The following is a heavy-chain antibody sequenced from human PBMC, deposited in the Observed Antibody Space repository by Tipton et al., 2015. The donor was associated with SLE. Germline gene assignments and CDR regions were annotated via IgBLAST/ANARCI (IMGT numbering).Heavy chain of an antibody. V-gene: IGHV1-2*06. CDR2: IIPNSGGA. CDR3: ARNRPVGVSRSYGMDV. CDR1: GYTFTDYQ. Sequence: QVQLVQSGAEVRKPGASVKVSCKASGYTFTDYQIHWVRQAPGQGLEWMGLIIPNSGGAKYAEKFTGRVTMTRDTSISTAYLELGNLRSDDTAVYFCARNRPVGVSRSYGMDVWGQGTTVTVSS. D-gene: IGHD1-26*01. J-gene: IGHJ6*02.